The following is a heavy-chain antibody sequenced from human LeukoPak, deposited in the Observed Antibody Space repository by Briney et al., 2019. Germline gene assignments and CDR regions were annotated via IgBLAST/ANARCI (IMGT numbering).Heavy chain of an antibody. J-gene: IGHJ4*02. CDR1: GFTFSSYG. V-gene: IGHV3-30*02. CDR3: AKDPDYYDTGGPGDY. CDR2: IRYGGSNK. D-gene: IGHD3-22*01. Sequence: GGSLRLSCAASGFTFSSYGMHWVRQAPGKGLEWVAFIRYGGSNKYYADSVKGRFTISRDNSKNTLYLQMNSLRAEDTAVYYCAKDPDYYDTGGPGDYWGQGTLVTVSS.